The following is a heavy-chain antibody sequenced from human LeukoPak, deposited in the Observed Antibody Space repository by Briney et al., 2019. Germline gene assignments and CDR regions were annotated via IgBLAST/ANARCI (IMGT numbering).Heavy chain of an antibody. V-gene: IGHV4-4*08. CDR2: LYSRVTT. J-gene: IGHJ4*02. CDR3: ARLPRYGGYDHFDY. CDR1: GDSFDSYY. D-gene: IGHD5-12*01. Sequence: PSETLSLTCTVSGDSFDSYYWSWIRRPPGRGLEGIGYLYSRVTTSCNPFLKSRVTISVDTSKNQFSLKLNSVPAADTAVYYCARLPRYGGYDHFDYGGQGILVIVSS.